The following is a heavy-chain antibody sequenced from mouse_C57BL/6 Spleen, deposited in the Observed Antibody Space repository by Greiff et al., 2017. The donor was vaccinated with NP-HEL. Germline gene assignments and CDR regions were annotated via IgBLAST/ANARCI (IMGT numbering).Heavy chain of an antibody. CDR1: GYTFTSYW. V-gene: IGHV1-50*01. J-gene: IGHJ2*01. Sequence: VQLQQPGAELVKPGASVKLSCKASGYTFTSYWMQWVKQRPGQGLEWIGEIDPSDSYTNYNQKFKGKATLTVDKSSSTAYMQLSSLTSEDSAVYYCARGGAKVYWGQGTTLTVSS. CDR2: IDPSDSYT. CDR3: ARGGAKVY.